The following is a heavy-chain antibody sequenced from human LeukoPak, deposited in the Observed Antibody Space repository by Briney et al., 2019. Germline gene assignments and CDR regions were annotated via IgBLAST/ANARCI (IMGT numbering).Heavy chain of an antibody. V-gene: IGHV3-30*18. CDR1: GFTFSSYG. J-gene: IGHJ4*02. CDR3: AKAGYSSSWSLHHFDY. D-gene: IGHD6-13*01. CDR2: ISYDGSNK. Sequence: GGSLRLSCAASGFTFSSYGMHWVRQAPGKGLEWVAVISYDGSNKYYADSVKGRFTISRDNSKNTLYLQMNSLRAEDTAVYYYAKAGYSSSWSLHHFDYWGQGTLVTVSS.